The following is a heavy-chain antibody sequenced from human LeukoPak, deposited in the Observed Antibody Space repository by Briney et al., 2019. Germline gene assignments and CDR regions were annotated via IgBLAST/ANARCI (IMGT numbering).Heavy chain of an antibody. CDR1: GFTFISYS. V-gene: IGHV3-21*01. CDR2: ISRSSTYI. CDR3: ASGELLISCFEP. Sequence: GGSLRLSCAASGFTFISYSMNWVRQAPGKGLEWVSCISRSSTYIYYADSVKGRFTITIDNAKNSLYLQMNSLRADDTAVYYCASGELLISCFEPWGQGPLFTVSS. D-gene: IGHD3-10*01. J-gene: IGHJ5*02.